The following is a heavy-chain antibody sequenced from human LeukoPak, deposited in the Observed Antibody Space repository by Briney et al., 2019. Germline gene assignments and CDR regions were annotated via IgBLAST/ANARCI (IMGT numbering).Heavy chain of an antibody. CDR3: AREARGQLLYWFDP. Sequence: PSETLSLTCTVSGGSISSCDYYWSWIRQPPGKGLEWIGYIYYSGSTYYNPSLKSRVTISVDTSKNQFSLKLSSVTAADTAVYYCAREARGQLLYWFDPWGQGTLVIVSS. V-gene: IGHV4-30-4*08. D-gene: IGHD2-2*01. J-gene: IGHJ5*02. CDR2: IYYSGST. CDR1: GGSISSCDYY.